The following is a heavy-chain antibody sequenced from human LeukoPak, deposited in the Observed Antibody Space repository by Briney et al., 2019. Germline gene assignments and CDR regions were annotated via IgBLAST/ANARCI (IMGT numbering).Heavy chain of an antibody. CDR2: IYYSGST. CDR1: GGSIGSSSYY. Sequence: SETLSLTCTVSGGSIGSSSYYWGWIRQPPGKGLEWIGSIYYSGSTYYNPSLKSRVTISVDTSKNQFSLKLSSVTAADTAVYYCARQGSGSSFDYWGQGTLVTVSS. CDR3: ARQGSGSSFDY. D-gene: IGHD3-10*01. V-gene: IGHV4-39*01. J-gene: IGHJ4*02.